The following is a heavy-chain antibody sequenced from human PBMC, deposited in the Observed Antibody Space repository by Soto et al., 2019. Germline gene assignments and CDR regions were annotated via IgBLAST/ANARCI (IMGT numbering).Heavy chain of an antibody. V-gene: IGHV4-59*08. CDR3: ARPSTGLDV. D-gene: IGHD3-9*01. CDR2: IHYSGSS. CDR1: GGSISSSY. J-gene: IGHJ6*04. Sequence: QVQLQESGPGLVKPSETLSLTCTVSGGSISSSYWSWIRQPPGKGLEWVGYIHYSGSSHYNPSLNSRITISLDTSKNQFSLKLTSVTAADAAVYYCARPSTGLDVWGKGTTVTVSS.